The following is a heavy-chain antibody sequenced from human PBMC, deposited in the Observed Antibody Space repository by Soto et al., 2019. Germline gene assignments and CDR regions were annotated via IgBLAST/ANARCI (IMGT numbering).Heavy chain of an antibody. CDR2: ISSSSSSTI. Sequence: PGGSLRLSCAASGFTFSSYSMNWVRQAPGKGLEWVSYISSSSSSTIYYADSVKGRFTISRDNAKNSLYLQMNSLRDEDTAVYYCAGALALLAFDIWGQGTMVTVSS. CDR1: GFTFSSYS. V-gene: IGHV3-48*02. CDR3: AGALALLAFDI. J-gene: IGHJ3*02.